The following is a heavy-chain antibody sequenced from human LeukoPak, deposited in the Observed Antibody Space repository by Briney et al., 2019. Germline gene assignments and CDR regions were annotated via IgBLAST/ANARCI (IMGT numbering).Heavy chain of an antibody. CDR2: ISGSGGDT. Sequence: PGGSLGLSCAASGFTFSSYAMTWVRQAPGKGLEWVSGISGSGGDTFYTDSVKGRFTISRDNSKNTLHLQMNSLRAEDTAVYYCAKDTLGYCSGGICYNYWGQGTLVTVSS. J-gene: IGHJ4*02. CDR3: AKDTLGYCSGGICYNY. V-gene: IGHV3-23*01. CDR1: GFTFSSYA. D-gene: IGHD2-15*01.